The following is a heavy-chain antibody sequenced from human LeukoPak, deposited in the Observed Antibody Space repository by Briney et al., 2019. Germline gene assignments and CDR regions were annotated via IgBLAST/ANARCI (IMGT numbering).Heavy chain of an antibody. Sequence: SETLSLTCTVSGGSISSYYWSWIRQPPGKGREWIGYIYYSGSTNYNPSLKSRVTISVDTSKNQWSLKLSSVTAAGTAVYYCAISIVGGFDYWGQGTLVTVSS. V-gene: IGHV4-59*08. CDR3: AISIVGGFDY. CDR1: GGSISSYY. D-gene: IGHD1-26*01. J-gene: IGHJ4*02. CDR2: IYYSGST.